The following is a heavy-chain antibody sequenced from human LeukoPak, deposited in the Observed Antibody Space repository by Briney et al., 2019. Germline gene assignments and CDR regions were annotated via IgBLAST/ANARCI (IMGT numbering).Heavy chain of an antibody. Sequence: GRSLRLSCAASGFTFDDYAMHWVRQAPGKGLEWVSGISWNSGSIGYADSVKGRFTISRDNAKNSLYLQMNSLRAEDTALYYCAKDWHGPYGAFDIWGQGTMVTVSS. CDR2: ISWNSGSI. J-gene: IGHJ3*02. V-gene: IGHV3-9*01. D-gene: IGHD3-10*01. CDR3: AKDWHGPYGAFDI. CDR1: GFTFDDYA.